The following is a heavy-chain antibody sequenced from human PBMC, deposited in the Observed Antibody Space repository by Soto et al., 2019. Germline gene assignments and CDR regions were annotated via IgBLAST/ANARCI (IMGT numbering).Heavy chain of an antibody. Sequence: GESLKISCKGSGYNFAGYWIAWVRQMPGKGLELIGIIYPSDSDTRYRPSFQGQVTISADKTISSAYLQWSSLRASDTAMYYCARGGVSTRTFDYWGQGTPVTVSS. D-gene: IGHD3-3*01. CDR3: ARGGVSTRTFDY. CDR2: IYPSDSDT. CDR1: GYNFAGYW. J-gene: IGHJ4*02. V-gene: IGHV5-51*01.